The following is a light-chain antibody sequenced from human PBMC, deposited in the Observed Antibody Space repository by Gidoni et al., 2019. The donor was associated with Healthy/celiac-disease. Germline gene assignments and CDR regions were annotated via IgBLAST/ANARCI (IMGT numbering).Light chain of an antibody. J-gene: IGLJ2*01. CDR1: KLGDKY. Sequence: SSALTQPPSVSVSPGQTASITCSGDKLGDKYACWYQQKPGQSPVLVIYQDSKRPSGIPERFSGSNSGNTATLTISGTQAMDEADYYCQAWDSSTGKVFGGGTKLTVL. CDR2: QDS. V-gene: IGLV3-1*01. CDR3: QAWDSSTGKV.